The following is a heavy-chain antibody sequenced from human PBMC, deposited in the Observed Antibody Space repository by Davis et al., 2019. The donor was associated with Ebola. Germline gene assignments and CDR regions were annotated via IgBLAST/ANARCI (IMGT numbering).Heavy chain of an antibody. CDR2: INHSGST. CDR1: GGSFSGYY. Sequence: SETLSLTCAVYGGSFSGYYWSWIRQPPGKGLEWIGEINHSGSTNYNPSLKSRVTISVDTSKNQFSLKLSSVTAADTAVYYCVVEMATDFDYWGQGTLVTVSS. CDR3: VVEMATDFDY. V-gene: IGHV4-34*01. J-gene: IGHJ4*02. D-gene: IGHD5-24*01.